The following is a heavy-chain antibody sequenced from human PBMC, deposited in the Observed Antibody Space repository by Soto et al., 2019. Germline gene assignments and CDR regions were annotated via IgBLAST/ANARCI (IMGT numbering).Heavy chain of an antibody. D-gene: IGHD5-18*01. CDR1: GGSISSGGYY. Sequence: SETLCLTCTVSGGSISSGGYYWSWIRQHPGKGLEWIGYIYYSGSTYYNPSLKSRVTISVDTSKNQFSLKLSSVTAADTAVYYCARHGGYRYGYIDYWGQGTLVTVSS. V-gene: IGHV4-31*03. CDR2: IYYSGST. J-gene: IGHJ4*02. CDR3: ARHGGYRYGYIDY.